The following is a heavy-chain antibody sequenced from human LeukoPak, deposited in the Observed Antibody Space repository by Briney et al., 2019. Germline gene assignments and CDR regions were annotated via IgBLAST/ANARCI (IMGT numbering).Heavy chain of an antibody. CDR3: ARDRSNRWAAFDI. D-gene: IGHD1-14*01. Sequence: ASVKVSCKASGYTFTSYAMHWVRQAPGQRLEWMGWINAGNGNTKFSQKFQGRVTITRDTSASTAYMELSSLRSEDTAVYYCARDRSNRWAAFDIWGQGTMVTVSS. J-gene: IGHJ3*02. CDR1: GYTFTSYA. V-gene: IGHV1-3*01. CDR2: INAGNGNT.